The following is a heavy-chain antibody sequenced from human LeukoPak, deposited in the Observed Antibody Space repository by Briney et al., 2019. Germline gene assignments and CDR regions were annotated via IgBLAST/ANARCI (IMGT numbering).Heavy chain of an antibody. J-gene: IGHJ4*02. Sequence: GGSLRLSCAASGFTSSSYWMSWVRQAPGKGLEWVANIKQDGSEKYYVDSVKGRFTISRDNAKNSLYLQMNSLRAEDTAVYYCARSRWSYYFDYWGQGTLVTVSS. D-gene: IGHD2-8*01. CDR3: ARSRWSYYFDY. V-gene: IGHV3-7*03. CDR1: GFTSSSYW. CDR2: IKQDGSEK.